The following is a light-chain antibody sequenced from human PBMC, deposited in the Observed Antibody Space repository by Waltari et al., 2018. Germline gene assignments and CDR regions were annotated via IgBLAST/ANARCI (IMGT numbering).Light chain of an antibody. Sequence: SYVLTQPPSLSVAPGRTATLTCGGADIENKVVNWYQKRPGQAPVLVLYDNIDRPSGIPDRFSGSNARNTATLTITSVEVGDEADYYCQLWESAGGHPVFGGGTTLTVL. V-gene: IGLV3-21*03. CDR3: QLWESAGGHPV. CDR1: DIENKV. CDR2: DNI. J-gene: IGLJ2*01.